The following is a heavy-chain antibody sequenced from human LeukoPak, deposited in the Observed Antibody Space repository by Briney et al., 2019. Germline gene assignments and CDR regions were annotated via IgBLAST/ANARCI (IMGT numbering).Heavy chain of an antibody. J-gene: IGHJ3*02. D-gene: IGHD3-3*01. CDR1: GFTVSSNY. Sequence: PGGSLRLSCAASGFTVSSNYMSWVRQAPGKGLEWVSVIYSGGSTYYADSVKGRFTISRDNSKNTLYLQMNSLRAEDTAVYYCARGGGITIFGVPYAFDIWGQGTMVTVSS. V-gene: IGHV3-53*01. CDR2: IYSGGST. CDR3: ARGGGITIFGVPYAFDI.